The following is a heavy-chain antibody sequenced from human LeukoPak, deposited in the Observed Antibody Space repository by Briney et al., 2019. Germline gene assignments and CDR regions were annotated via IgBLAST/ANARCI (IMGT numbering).Heavy chain of an antibody. CDR1: GFTFSDYY. V-gene: IGHV3-11*01. Sequence: GGSLRLSCAASGFTFSDYYMSWIRQAPGKGLEWVSYISGSGGALYYADSVKGRFTISRDNAKNSLYLQMNSLRAEDTAVYYCARDQYCSTNNCSNCFDPGGKGTWSPSPQ. CDR2: ISGSGGAL. D-gene: IGHD2-2*01. J-gene: IGHJ5*02. CDR3: ARDQYCSTNNCSNCFDP.